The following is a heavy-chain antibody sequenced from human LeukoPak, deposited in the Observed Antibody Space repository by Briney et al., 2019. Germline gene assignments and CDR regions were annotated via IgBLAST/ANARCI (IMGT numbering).Heavy chain of an antibody. V-gene: IGHV4-61*02. J-gene: IGHJ5*02. Sequence: SETLSLTCTVSGGSISSGSYYWSWIRQPAGKGLEWIGRIYTSGSTNYNPSLKSRVTISVDTSKNQFSLKLSSVTAADTAVYYCARAHDFWANWFDPWGQGTLVTVSS. CDR1: GGSISSGSYY. CDR3: ARAHDFWANWFDP. D-gene: IGHD3-3*01. CDR2: IYTSGST.